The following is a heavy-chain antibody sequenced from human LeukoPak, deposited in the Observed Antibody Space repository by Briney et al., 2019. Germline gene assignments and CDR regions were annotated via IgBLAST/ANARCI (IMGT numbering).Heavy chain of an antibody. CDR1: GFTFSSYW. Sequence: GGSLRLSCAASGFTFSSYWMSWVRQAPGKGLEWVANIKKDGSGKYYVDSMKGRFTISRDNAKDSLYLQMNSLRAGDTAVYFCARDVGGGDTFDYWGQGTLVTVSS. V-gene: IGHV3-7*01. CDR3: ARDVGGGDTFDY. D-gene: IGHD2-21*02. J-gene: IGHJ4*02. CDR2: IKKDGSGK.